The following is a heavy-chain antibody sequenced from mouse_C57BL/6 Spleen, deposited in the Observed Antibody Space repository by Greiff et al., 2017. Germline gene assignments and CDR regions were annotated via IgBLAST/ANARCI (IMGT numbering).Heavy chain of an antibody. CDR2: IYPGSGST. CDR1: GYTFTSYW. D-gene: IGHD1-1*01. V-gene: IGHV1-55*01. CDR3: GRHYYGSRYYAMDY. Sequence: QVQLQQSGAELVKPGASVKMSCKASGYTFTSYWITWVKQRPGQGLEWIGDIYPGSGSTNYNEKFKSKATLTVDTSSSTAYMQLSSLTSEDSAVYYCGRHYYGSRYYAMDYWGQGTSVTVSS. J-gene: IGHJ4*01.